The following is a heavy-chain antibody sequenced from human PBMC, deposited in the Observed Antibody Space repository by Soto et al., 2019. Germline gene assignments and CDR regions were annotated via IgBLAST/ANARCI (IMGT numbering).Heavy chain of an antibody. CDR3: ASSRIAATFDY. J-gene: IGHJ4*02. D-gene: IGHD6-13*01. V-gene: IGHV3-48*03. CDR2: ISSSGSTI. Sequence: PVVSLRLSCAASGFTFSSYEMNWVRQAPGKGLEWVSYISSSGSTIYYADSVKGRFTISRDNAKNSLYLQMNSLRAEDTAVYYCASSRIAATFDYWGQGTLVTVSS. CDR1: GFTFSSYE.